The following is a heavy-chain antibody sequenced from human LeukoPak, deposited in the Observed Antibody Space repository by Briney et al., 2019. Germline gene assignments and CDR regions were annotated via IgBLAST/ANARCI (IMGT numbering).Heavy chain of an antibody. CDR2: ISYDGSNK. CDR3: AKVGSGWYYFDY. Sequence: GGSLRLSCAASGFTFSSYSMNWVRQAPGKGLEWVAVISYDGSNKYYADSVKGRFTISRDNSKNTLYLQMNSLRAEDTAVYYCAKVGSGWYYFDYWGQGTLVTVSS. J-gene: IGHJ4*02. CDR1: GFTFSSYS. V-gene: IGHV3-30*18. D-gene: IGHD6-19*01.